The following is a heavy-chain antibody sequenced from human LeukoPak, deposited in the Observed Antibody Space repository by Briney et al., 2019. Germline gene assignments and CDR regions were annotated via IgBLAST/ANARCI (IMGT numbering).Heavy chain of an antibody. CDR2: IIPILGIA. CDR3: ATQLLRFLEGPYYYYGMDI. Sequence: SVKVSCKASGGTFSSYAISWVRQAPGQGLEWMGRIIPILGIANYAQKFQGRVTITADKSTSTAYMELSSLRSEDTAVYYCATQLLRFLEGPYYYYGMDIWGQGTTVTVSS. D-gene: IGHD3-3*01. J-gene: IGHJ6*02. CDR1: GGTFSSYA. V-gene: IGHV1-69*04.